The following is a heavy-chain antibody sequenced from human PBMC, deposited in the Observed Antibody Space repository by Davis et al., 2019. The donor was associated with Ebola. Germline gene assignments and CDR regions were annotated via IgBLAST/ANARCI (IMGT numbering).Heavy chain of an antibody. CDR2: TYYRSKWYN. J-gene: IGHJ6*02. V-gene: IGHV6-1*01. CDR1: GDSVSSNSSA. CDR3: AREYYYYYGMDV. Sequence: SDTLSLTCPISGDSVSSNSSAWNWIRQSPSRGLEWLVRTYYRSKWYNDYAVSVKSRITINPDTSKNQFSLQLNSVTPEDTAVYYCAREYYYYYGMDVWGQGTTVTVSS.